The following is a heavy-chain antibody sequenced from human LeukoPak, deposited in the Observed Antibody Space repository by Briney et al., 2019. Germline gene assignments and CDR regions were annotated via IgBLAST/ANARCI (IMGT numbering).Heavy chain of an antibody. J-gene: IGHJ5*02. V-gene: IGHV3-7*01. CDR2: IKQDRSEK. CDR1: GFTFTNYW. Sequence: PGGSLRLSCAASGFTFTNYWMSWVRQAPGKGLELVANIKQDRSEKYYVDSVKGRFTISRDNAKNSLYLQMNSLRAEDTAVYYCARDRIAAAGTPLVWFDPWGQGTLVTVSS. CDR3: ARDRIAAAGTPLVWFDP. D-gene: IGHD6-13*01.